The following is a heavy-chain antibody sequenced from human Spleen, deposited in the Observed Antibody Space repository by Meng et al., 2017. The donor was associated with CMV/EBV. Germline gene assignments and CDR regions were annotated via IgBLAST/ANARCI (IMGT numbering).Heavy chain of an antibody. CDR3: ARDRGRDGFFDY. V-gene: IGHV3-21*01. Sequence: EVQLVESGGGLVKPGGSLRLSCAASGFTFSSYSMNWVRQAPGKGLEWVSSISSSSSYIYYADSVKGRFTISRDNAKNSLYLQVNSLRAEDTAVYYCARDRGRDGFFDYWGQGTLVTVSS. D-gene: IGHD5-24*01. J-gene: IGHJ4*02. CDR2: ISSSSSYI. CDR1: GFTFSSYS.